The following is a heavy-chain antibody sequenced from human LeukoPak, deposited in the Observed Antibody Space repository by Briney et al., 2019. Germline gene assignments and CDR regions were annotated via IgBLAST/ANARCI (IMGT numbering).Heavy chain of an antibody. J-gene: IGHJ4*02. CDR2: ISDSGGRT. D-gene: IGHD3-22*01. CDR3: ATRGVVIRVILVGFHKEAYYFDS. V-gene: IGHV3-23*01. Sequence: PGGSLRLSCAVSGITLSNYGMSWVRQAPGKGLEWVAGISDSGGRTNYADSVKGRFTISRDKPKNTLYLRMNSLRAEDTAVYFCATRGVVIRVILVGFHKEAYYFDSWGQGALVTVSS. CDR1: GITLSNYG.